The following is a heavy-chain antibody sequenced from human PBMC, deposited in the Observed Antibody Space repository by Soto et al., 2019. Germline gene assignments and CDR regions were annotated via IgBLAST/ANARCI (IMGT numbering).Heavy chain of an antibody. CDR3: ADGGEWSFNFVY. CDR2: ISVSGDNS. CDR1: GFTFSTYA. Sequence: EVQLLESGGGLVQPGGSLRLSCTASGFTFSTYAMSWVRQAPGKGLEWVSGISVSGDNSYYADSVKGRFTISRDNSKSTLYLQMNNLRAEDTAVYYCADGGEWSFNFVYWGQGTLVTVSS. D-gene: IGHD3-3*01. J-gene: IGHJ4*02. V-gene: IGHV3-23*01.